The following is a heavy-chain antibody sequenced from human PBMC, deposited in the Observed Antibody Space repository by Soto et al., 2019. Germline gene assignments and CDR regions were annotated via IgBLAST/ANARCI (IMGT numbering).Heavy chain of an antibody. V-gene: IGHV3-21*01. CDR3: ARDQRAAAGAITISYYYYYGMDV. D-gene: IGHD6-13*01. J-gene: IGHJ6*02. CDR2: ISSSSSYI. CDR1: GFTFSSCS. Sequence: PGESLKISCAASGFTFSSCSMNWVRQAPGKGLEWVSSISSSSSYIYYADSVKGRFTISRDNAKNSLYLQMNSLRAEDTAVYYCARDQRAAAGAITISYYYYYGMDVWGQGTTVTVSS.